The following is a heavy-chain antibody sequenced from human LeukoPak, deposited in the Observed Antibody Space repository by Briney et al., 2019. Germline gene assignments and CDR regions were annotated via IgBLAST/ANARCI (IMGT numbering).Heavy chain of an antibody. V-gene: IGHV4-34*01. CDR3: ARGGWVPQDY. Sequence: PSETLSLTCTVSGGSISSYYWSWIRQPPGKGLEWIGEINHSGSTNNNPSLKSRVTISVDTSKNQFSLKLSSVTAADTAVYYCARGGWVPQDYWGQGTLVTVSS. J-gene: IGHJ4*02. CDR2: INHSGST. D-gene: IGHD6-19*01. CDR1: GGSISSYY.